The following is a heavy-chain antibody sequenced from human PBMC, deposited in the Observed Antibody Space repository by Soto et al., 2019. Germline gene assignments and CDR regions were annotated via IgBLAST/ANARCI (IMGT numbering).Heavy chain of an antibody. CDR2: IDPSDSYT. J-gene: IGHJ6*02. V-gene: IGHV5-10-1*01. CDR3: ARRIAVAGRGYGIDV. D-gene: IGHD6-19*01. CDR1: GYSFTSYW. Sequence: PGESLKISCKGSGYSFTSYWISWVRQMPGKGLEWMGRIDPSDSYTNYSPSFQGHVTISADKSISTAYLQWSSLKASDTAMYYCARRIAVAGRGYGIDVWGQGTPVTVYS.